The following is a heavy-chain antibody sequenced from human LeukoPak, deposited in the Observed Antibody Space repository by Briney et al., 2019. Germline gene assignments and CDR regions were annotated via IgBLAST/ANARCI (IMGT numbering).Heavy chain of an antibody. D-gene: IGHD2-15*01. CDR2: INPGGDNT. V-gene: IGHV1-46*01. CDR1: GYTFTKSY. Sequence: ASVKVSCKASGYTFTKSYIHWVRQAPGQRLEWMGLINPGGDNTNYAQNFQGRVTMTRDTSASTVYMELSSLRSEDTAIYYCARVEYCNVGNCYFRPGAYWGQGTLVTVSS. J-gene: IGHJ4*02. CDR3: ARVEYCNVGNCYFRPGAY.